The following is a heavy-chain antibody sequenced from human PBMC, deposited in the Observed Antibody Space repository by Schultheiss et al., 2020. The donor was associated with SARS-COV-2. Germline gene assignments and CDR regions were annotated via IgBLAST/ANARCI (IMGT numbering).Heavy chain of an antibody. D-gene: IGHD3-9*01. Sequence: GGSLRLSCAASGFTFDDYGMSWVRQAPGKGLEWVSGINWNGGSTGYADSVKGRFTISRDNAKNSLYLQMNSLRAEDTAVYYCARGRIELRYFDWLLFRGFDYWGQGTLVTVSS. V-gene: IGHV3-20*04. CDR3: ARGRIELRYFDWLLFRGFDY. J-gene: IGHJ4*02. CDR1: GFTFDDYG. CDR2: INWNGGST.